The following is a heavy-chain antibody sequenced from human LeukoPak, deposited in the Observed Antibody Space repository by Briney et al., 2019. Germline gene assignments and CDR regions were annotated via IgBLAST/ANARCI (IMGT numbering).Heavy chain of an antibody. J-gene: IGHJ4*02. CDR1: GFTFSSYA. D-gene: IGHD1-26*01. Sequence: GGSLRLSCAASGFTFSSYAMSCVREAPGKGLERVSAISGSRNSTYYPDSAKGRFTISRDNSKNTLYLQMNSLRAEDTAVYYCADTGATSYGGQGTLVTVSS. CDR2: ISGSRNST. V-gene: IGHV3-23*01. CDR3: ADTGATSY.